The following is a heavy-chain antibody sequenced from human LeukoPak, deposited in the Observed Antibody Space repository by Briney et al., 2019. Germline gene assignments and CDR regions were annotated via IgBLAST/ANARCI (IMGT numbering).Heavy chain of an antibody. D-gene: IGHD2-2*01. J-gene: IGHJ3*02. V-gene: IGHV4-30-2*01. CDR1: GGSISSGGYY. CDR2: IYHSGST. CDR3: ARVVRQYCGSSTSCYPDAFDI. Sequence: PSQTLSLTCTVSGGSISSGGYYWSWIRQPPGKGLEWIGYIYHSGSTYYNPSLKSRVTISVDRSKNQFSLKLSSVTAADTAVYYCARVVRQYCGSSTSCYPDAFDIWGQGTMVTVSS.